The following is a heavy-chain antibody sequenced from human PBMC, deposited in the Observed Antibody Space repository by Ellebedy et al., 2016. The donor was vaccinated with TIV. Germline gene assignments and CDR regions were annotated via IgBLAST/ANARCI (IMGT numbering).Heavy chain of an antibody. CDR3: ATDGSYGDYRFPAHAFTM. CDR2: INQDGSDK. V-gene: IGHV3-7*01. CDR1: RFSFRSYW. Sequence: GGSLRLSCAASRFSFRSYWMTWVRQPPGKGLEWVANINQDGSDKYYVDSVRGRFTISRDNAKNSLYLQMNSLRAEDTSVYYCATDGSYGDYRFPAHAFTMWGQGTMVTVSS. J-gene: IGHJ3*02. D-gene: IGHD4-17*01.